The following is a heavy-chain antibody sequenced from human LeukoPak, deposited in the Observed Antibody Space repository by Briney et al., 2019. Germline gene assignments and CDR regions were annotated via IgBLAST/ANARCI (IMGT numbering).Heavy chain of an antibody. D-gene: IGHD1-26*01. V-gene: IGHV3-48*03. CDR3: ARLGATQDYFDY. CDR1: GFTFSSYE. Sequence: GGSLRLSCAASGFTFSSYEMNWVRQAPGKGLEWVSYISSSGSTIYYADSVKGRFTISRDNAKNSLYLQMNSLRAEDTAVYYCARLGATQDYFDYWGQGTLVTVSS. J-gene: IGHJ4*02. CDR2: ISSSGSTI.